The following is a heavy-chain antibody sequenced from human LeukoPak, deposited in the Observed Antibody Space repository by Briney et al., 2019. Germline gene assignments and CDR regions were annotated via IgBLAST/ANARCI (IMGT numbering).Heavy chain of an antibody. J-gene: IGHJ4*02. Sequence: GGSLRLSCAASGFTARHYWMHWVRQAPGKGLVWLSRISGDGSDTTYADSVKSRFTISRDNARNTLDLQMNSLRVEDTAVYYCASDYNYYFDYWGQGILVTVSS. CDR1: GFTARHYW. D-gene: IGHD1-1*01. V-gene: IGHV3-74*01. CDR2: ISGDGSDT. CDR3: ASDYNYYFDY.